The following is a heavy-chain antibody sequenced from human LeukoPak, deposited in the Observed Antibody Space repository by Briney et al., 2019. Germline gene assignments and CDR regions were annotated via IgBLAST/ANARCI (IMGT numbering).Heavy chain of an antibody. Sequence: ASVKVSCKASVHTFSRWCIRWARQAPGQGLEWMGWISAYNGNTNYAQKLQGRVTMTTDTSTSTAYMELRSLRSDDTAVYYCAKCIADSTYDMDDWGQGTTVTVSS. CDR2: ISAYNGNT. D-gene: IGHD6-13*01. CDR1: VHTFSRWC. V-gene: IGHV1-18*01. J-gene: IGHJ6*02. CDR3: AKCIADSTYDMDD.